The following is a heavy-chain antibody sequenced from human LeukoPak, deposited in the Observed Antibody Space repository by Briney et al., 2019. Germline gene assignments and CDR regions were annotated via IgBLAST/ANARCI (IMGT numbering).Heavy chain of an antibody. V-gene: IGHV4-30-4*08. CDR1: GGPISSGDYY. CDR2: IYYSGST. J-gene: IGHJ4*02. Sequence: SETLSLTCTVSGGPISSGDYYWSWIRQPPGKGLEWIGYIYYSGSTYYNPSLKSRVTISVDTSKNRFSLKLSSVTAADTAVYYCARNLVPAAFDYWGQGTLVTVSS. CDR3: ARNLVPAAFDY. D-gene: IGHD2-2*01.